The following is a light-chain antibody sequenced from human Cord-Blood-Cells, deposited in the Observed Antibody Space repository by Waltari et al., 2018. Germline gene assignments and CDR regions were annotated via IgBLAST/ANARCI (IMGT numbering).Light chain of an antibody. Sequence: DIQMTQYPSTLSASVGDRVTITCRASQSISSWLAWYQQKPGKAPKLLIYDASSLESGVPSMFSGSGSGTEITLTISSLQPDDFATYYCQQYNSYWTFGQGTKVEIK. CDR2: DAS. J-gene: IGKJ1*01. V-gene: IGKV1-5*01. CDR1: QSISSW. CDR3: QQYNSYWT.